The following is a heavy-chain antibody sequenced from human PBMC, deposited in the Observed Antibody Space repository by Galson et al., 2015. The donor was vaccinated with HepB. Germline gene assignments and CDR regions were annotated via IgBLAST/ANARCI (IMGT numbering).Heavy chain of an antibody. Sequence: SLRLSCAASGFTFDDYTMHWVRQAPGKGLEWVSLISWDGGSTYYADSVKGRFTISRDNSKNSLYLQMNSLGTEDTALYYCAKEWSSSWYYFDYWGQGTLVTVSS. D-gene: IGHD6-13*01. CDR2: ISWDGGST. CDR3: AKEWSSSWYYFDY. CDR1: GFTFDDYT. V-gene: IGHV3-43*01. J-gene: IGHJ4*02.